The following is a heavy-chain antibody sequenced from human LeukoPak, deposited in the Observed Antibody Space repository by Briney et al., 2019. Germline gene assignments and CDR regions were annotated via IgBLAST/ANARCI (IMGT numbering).Heavy chain of an antibody. V-gene: IGHV3-30*02. CDR1: GFIFSSYG. Sequence: PGGSLRLSCAASGFIFSSYGMHWVRQAPGKGLEWVAFIRFDGSDKFYADSVKGRFTISRDNSKNTLYLQMNSLRGEDTAVYYCAKGRSYTSGWYESCDYWGQGALVTVSS. J-gene: IGHJ4*02. D-gene: IGHD6-19*01. CDR2: IRFDGSDK. CDR3: AKGRSYTSGWYESCDY.